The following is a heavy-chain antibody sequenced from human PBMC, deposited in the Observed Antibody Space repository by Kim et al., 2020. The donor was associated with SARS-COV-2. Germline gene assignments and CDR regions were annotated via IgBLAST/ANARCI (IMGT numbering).Heavy chain of an antibody. J-gene: IGHJ3*02. D-gene: IGHD4-17*01. Sequence: SETLSLTCTVSGGSISSYYWSWIRQPPGKGLEWIGYIYYSGSTNYNPSLKSRVTISVDTSKNQFSLKLSSVTAADTAVYYCARNYYGDYGGDAFDIWGQGTMVTVSS. V-gene: IGHV4-59*01. CDR1: GGSISSYY. CDR2: IYYSGST. CDR3: ARNYYGDYGGDAFDI.